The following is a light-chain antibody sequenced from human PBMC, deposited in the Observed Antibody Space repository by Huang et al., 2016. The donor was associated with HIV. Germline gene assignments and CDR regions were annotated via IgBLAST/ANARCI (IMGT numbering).Light chain of an antibody. CDR1: QSLLHTNGYTY. Sequence: DIVLTQSPLSLPVTPGEPASISCRSSQSLLHTNGYTYLVWYVQNPGQAPQLLIFLASNRASGVPDRFSCSGSGRDFTLKISRVEAEDVGTYYCMQALQAPRTFGRGTRLQIK. V-gene: IGKV2-28*01. CDR3: MQALQAPRT. J-gene: IGKJ2*01. CDR2: LAS.